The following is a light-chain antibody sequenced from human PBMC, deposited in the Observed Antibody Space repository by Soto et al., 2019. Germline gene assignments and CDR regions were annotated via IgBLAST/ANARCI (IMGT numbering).Light chain of an antibody. CDR1: QSVSNN. V-gene: IGKV3D-15*01. Sequence: ILMTQSPATLSLCPGERATLFCRASQSVSNNLAWYQQKPCQAPRLLIYGASTRATGIPARFGGSGSGTEFTLTISSLQSEDFAVYYCQQYDNWPPLTFGGGTKVDIK. J-gene: IGKJ4*01. CDR2: GAS. CDR3: QQYDNWPPLT.